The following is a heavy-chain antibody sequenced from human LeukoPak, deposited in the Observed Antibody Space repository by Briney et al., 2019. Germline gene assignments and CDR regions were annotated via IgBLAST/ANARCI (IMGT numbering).Heavy chain of an antibody. CDR3: ATPAELVVVNAFDY. D-gene: IGHD3-22*01. CDR2: FYPEDGET. V-gene: IGHV1-24*01. J-gene: IGHJ4*02. Sequence: EASVKVSCKVSGYTLTELSMHWVREALEKGGGCMGDFYPEDGETIFTQKFQGRVTMTEDTSTDTAYMELSSLRSEDTAVYYCATPAELVVVNAFDYWGQGTLVTVSS. CDR1: GYTLTELS.